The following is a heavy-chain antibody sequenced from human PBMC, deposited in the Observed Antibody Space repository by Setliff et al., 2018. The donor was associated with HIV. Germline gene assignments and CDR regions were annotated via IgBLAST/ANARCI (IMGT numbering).Heavy chain of an antibody. Sequence: PGGSLRLSCAASGFTFSSYSMHWVRQAQGKGLEWLSYIGSSGTPIYYADSVKGRFTISRDNAKNSLNLQMNSLRAEDTAVYYCARVRSPFYFDYWGQGTLVTVSS. CDR3: ARVRSPFYFDY. CDR2: IGSSGTPI. CDR1: GFTFSSYS. V-gene: IGHV3-48*04. J-gene: IGHJ4*02.